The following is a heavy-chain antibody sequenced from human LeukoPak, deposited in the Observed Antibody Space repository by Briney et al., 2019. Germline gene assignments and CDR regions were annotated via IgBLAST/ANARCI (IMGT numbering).Heavy chain of an antibody. V-gene: IGHV3-9*01. CDR3: AKDMSYGGNSPYFDY. Sequence: LXXSCAAXXXXXXXXXMHXXXXAXXXXLXXVXXISWNSGSIGYADSVKGRFTISRDNAKNSLYLQMNSLRAEDTALNYCAKDMSYGGNSPYFDYWGQGTLVTVSS. D-gene: IGHD4-23*01. J-gene: IGHJ4*02. CDR1: XXXXXXXX. CDR2: ISWNSGSI.